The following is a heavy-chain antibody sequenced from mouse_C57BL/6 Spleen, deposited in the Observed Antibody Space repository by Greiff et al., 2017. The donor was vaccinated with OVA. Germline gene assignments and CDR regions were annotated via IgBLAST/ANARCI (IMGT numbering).Heavy chain of an antibody. D-gene: IGHD1-1*01. V-gene: IGHV8-12*01. CDR2: IYWDDDK. CDR1: GFSLSTSGMG. Sequence: QVTLKECGPGILQSSQTLSLTCSFSGFSLSTSGMGVSWIRQPSGKGLEWLAHIYWDDDKRYNPSLKSRPTISKDTSRNQVFLKITSVDTADTATYYCARSVTTVYAMDYWGQGTSVTVSS. J-gene: IGHJ4*01. CDR3: ARSVTTVYAMDY.